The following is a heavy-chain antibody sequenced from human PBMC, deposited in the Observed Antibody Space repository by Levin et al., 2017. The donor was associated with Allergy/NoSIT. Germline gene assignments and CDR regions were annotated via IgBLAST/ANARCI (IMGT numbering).Heavy chain of an antibody. D-gene: IGHD3-10*01. CDR2: IYNTGDT. Sequence: GGSLRLSCAASGLTVAADSMSWVRQAPGKGLQWVSIIYNTGDTLYADSVKGRFSISRDTAKHTVFLQMNTLRSEDTAVYYCARLAMDRGVIWFDPWGQGTQVTVSP. J-gene: IGHJ5*02. CDR1: GLTVAADS. V-gene: IGHV3-66*04. CDR3: ARLAMDRGVIWFDP.